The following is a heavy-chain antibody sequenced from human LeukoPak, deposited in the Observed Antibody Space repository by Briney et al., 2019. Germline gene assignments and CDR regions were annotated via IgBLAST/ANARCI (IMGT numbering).Heavy chain of an antibody. CDR3: ARTPYYYYGMEV. CDR2: IKQDGSEK. CDR1: GFTFSSYA. V-gene: IGHV3-7*01. J-gene: IGHJ6*02. Sequence: GGSLRLSCATSGFTFSSYAMSWVRQAPGKGLEWVANIKQDGSEKYYVDSVKGRFTISRDNAKNSLYLQMNSLRAEDTAVYYCARTPYYYYGMEVWGQGTTVTVSS.